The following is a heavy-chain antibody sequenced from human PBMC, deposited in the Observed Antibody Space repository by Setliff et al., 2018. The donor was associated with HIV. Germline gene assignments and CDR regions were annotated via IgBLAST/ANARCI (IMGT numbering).Heavy chain of an antibody. CDR2: SNHSGNT. J-gene: IGHJ4*02. V-gene: IGHV4-34*01. CDR3: ATFGEVSKWLMRY. Sequence: SETLSLTCDVSGGSFNAYYWSWIRQPPGKGLEWIGESNHSGNTTYNPSLKSRVTISVDTTKNQFSLKLNTVSSLRSEDTAVYYCATFGEVSKWLMRYWGQGTLVTVSS. CDR1: GGSFNAYY. D-gene: IGHD3-16*01.